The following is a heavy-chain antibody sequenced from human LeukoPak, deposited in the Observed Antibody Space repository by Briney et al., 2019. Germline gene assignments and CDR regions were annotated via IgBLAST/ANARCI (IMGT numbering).Heavy chain of an antibody. V-gene: IGHV4-34*01. CDR3: ARGRTVTKGYYFQH. J-gene: IGHJ1*01. D-gene: IGHD4-17*01. Sequence: SETLSLTCAVYGGSFSGYYWSWIRQPPGKGLEWIGEINHSGSTNYNPSLTSRVTISVDTSKNQFSLKLSSVTAADTAVYYCARGRTVTKGYYFQHWGQGTLVTVSS. CDR1: GGSFSGYY. CDR2: INHSGST.